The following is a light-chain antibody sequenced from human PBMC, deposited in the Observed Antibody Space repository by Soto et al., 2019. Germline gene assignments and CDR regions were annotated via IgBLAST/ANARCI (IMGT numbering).Light chain of an antibody. V-gene: IGLV1-44*01. CDR2: SND. CDR1: SSNIGRNT. CDR3: AAWDESLNGLV. Sequence: QSLLTQPPSASGTPGQRVTIPCSGSSSNIGRNTVDWYQHLPGTAPKLLIYSNDQRPSGVPDRFSGSKSGTSASLAISGLQSEDEADYYCAAWDESLNGLVFGTGTKVTVL. J-gene: IGLJ1*01.